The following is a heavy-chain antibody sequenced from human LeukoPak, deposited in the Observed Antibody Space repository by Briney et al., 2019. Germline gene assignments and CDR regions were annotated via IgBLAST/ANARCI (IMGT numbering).Heavy chain of an antibody. CDR2: ISAYNGNT. J-gene: IGHJ6*02. CDR3: ARDNLCSGGSCYSYLYYYGMDV. Sequence: ASVKVSCMASGYTFNGHFIHWVRQAPGQGLEWMGWISAYNGNTNYAQKLQGRVTMTTDTSTSTAYMELRSLRSDDTAVYYCARDNLCSGGSCYSYLYYYGMDVWGQGTTVTVSS. CDR1: GYTFNGHF. D-gene: IGHD2-15*01. V-gene: IGHV1-18*04.